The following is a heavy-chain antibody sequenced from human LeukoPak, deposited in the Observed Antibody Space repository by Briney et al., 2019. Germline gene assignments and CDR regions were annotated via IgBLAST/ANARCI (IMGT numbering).Heavy chain of an antibody. CDR3: ARVRGRITIFGVVMPDAFDI. J-gene: IGHJ3*02. V-gene: IGHV4-31*03. D-gene: IGHD3-3*01. Sequence: PSQTLSLTCTVSGGSISSGGYYWSWIRQHPGKGLEWIGYIYYSGSTYYNPSLKSRVTISVDTSKNQFSLKLSSVTAADTAVYYCARVRGRITIFGVVMPDAFDIWGQETMVTVSS. CDR2: IYYSGST. CDR1: GGSISSGGYY.